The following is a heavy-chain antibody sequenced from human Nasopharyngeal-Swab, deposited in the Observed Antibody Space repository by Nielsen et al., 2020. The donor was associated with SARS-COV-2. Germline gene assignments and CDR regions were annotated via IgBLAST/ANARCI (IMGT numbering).Heavy chain of an antibody. V-gene: IGHV3-49*04. J-gene: IGHJ4*02. CDR2: IRSKAYGGTT. Sequence: GESLKISCTASGFTFGDYAMSWVRQAPGKGLEWVGFIRSKAYGGTTEYAAYVKGRFTIPRDDSKSIAYLQMNSLKTEDTAVYYCTRDEVLTVATNYWGQGTLVTVSS. CDR3: TRDEVLTVATNY. D-gene: IGHD5-12*01. CDR1: GFTFGDYA.